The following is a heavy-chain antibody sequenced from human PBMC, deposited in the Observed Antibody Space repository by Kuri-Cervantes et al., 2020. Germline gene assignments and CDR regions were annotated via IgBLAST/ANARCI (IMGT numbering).Heavy chain of an antibody. D-gene: IGHD6-13*01. CDR2: IIPIFGTA. CDR1: GGTFSSYA. CDR3: ASRDQAAEYLRYGMDV. J-gene: IGHJ6*02. Sequence: SVKVSCKASGGTFSSYAISWVRQAPGQGLEWMGGIIPIFGTANYAQKFQGRVTITADESTSTAYMELSSLRSEDTAVYHCASRDQAAEYLRYGMDVWGQGTTVTVSS. V-gene: IGHV1-69*13.